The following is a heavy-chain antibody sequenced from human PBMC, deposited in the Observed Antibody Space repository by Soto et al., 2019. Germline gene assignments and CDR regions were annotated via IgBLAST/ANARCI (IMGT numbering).Heavy chain of an antibody. CDR3: GRDQDSRGYSVFNL. J-gene: IGHJ5*02. D-gene: IGHD3-22*01. CDR1: GFTFSDYY. CDR2: ISSSSSYT. V-gene: IGHV3-11*06. Sequence: GGSLRLSCAASGFTFSDYYMSWIRQAPGKGLEWVSYISSSSSYTNYADSVKGRFTISRDNARNTLYLQMNSLRADDTAVYFCGRDQDSRGYSVFNLWGQGAQVTVSS.